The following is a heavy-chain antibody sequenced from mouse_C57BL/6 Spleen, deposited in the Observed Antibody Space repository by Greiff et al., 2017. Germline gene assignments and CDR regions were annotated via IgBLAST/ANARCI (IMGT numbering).Heavy chain of an antibody. CDR2: ISDGGSYT. V-gene: IGHV5-4*01. CDR1: GFTFSSYA. CDR3: ARDYYYGSSWFAY. Sequence: EVQGVESGGGLVKPGGSLKLSCAASGFTFSSYAMSWVRQTPEKRLEWVATISDGGSYTYYPDNVKGRFTISRDNAKNNLYLQMSQLKSEDTAMYYCARDYYYGSSWFAYWGQGTLVTVSA. J-gene: IGHJ3*01. D-gene: IGHD1-1*01.